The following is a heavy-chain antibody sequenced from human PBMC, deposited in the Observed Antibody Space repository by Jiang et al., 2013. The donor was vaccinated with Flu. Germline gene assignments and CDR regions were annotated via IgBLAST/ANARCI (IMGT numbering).Heavy chain of an antibody. CDR3: AREGSGRYYFDY. Sequence: AASGFTFSSYSMNWVRQAPGKGLEWVSSISSSSSYIYYADSVKGRFTISRDNAKNSLYLQMNSLRAEDTAVYYCAREGSGRYYFDYWGQGTLVTVSS. CDR2: ISSSSSYI. J-gene: IGHJ4*02. CDR1: GFTFSSYS. V-gene: IGHV3-21*01. D-gene: IGHD1-26*01.